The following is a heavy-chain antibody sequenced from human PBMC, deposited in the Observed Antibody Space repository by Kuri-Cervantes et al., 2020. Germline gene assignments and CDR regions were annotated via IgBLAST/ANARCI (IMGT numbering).Heavy chain of an antibody. CDR1: GFTFSDYY. V-gene: IGHV3-11*01. CDR3: ATEYSSSSPFDY. Sequence: GESLKISCAASGFTFSDYYMSWIRQAPGKGLEWVSYISSSGSTIYYADSVKGRFTISRDNAKNSLYLQMNSLRSDDTAVYYCATEYSSSSPFDYWGQGTLVTVSS. D-gene: IGHD6-6*01. CDR2: ISSSGSTI. J-gene: IGHJ4*02.